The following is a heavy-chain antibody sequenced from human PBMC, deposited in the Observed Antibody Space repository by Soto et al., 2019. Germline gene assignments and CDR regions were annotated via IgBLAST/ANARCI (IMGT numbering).Heavy chain of an antibody. CDR2: IIPIFGTA. J-gene: IGHJ5*02. Sequence: SVKVSCKASGGTFSSYAISWVRQAPGQGLEWMGGIIPIFGTANYAQKFQGRVTITADESTSTAYMELSSLRSEDTAVYYCATEGYSSSWYQGYNWFDPWGQGTLVTVAS. CDR1: GGTFSSYA. D-gene: IGHD6-13*01. V-gene: IGHV1-69*13. CDR3: ATEGYSSSWYQGYNWFDP.